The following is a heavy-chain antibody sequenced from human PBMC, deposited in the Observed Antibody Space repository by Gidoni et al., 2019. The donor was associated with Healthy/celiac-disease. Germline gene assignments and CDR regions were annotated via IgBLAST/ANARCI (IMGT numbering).Heavy chain of an antibody. CDR2: IRRKAYGGTT. J-gene: IGHJ6*03. CDR1: GFTFGDYA. CDR3: TRPYGEDYYYYMDV. D-gene: IGHD4-17*01. Sequence: EVQLVESGGGLVKTGRSLRLSCTASGFTFGDYAMSWFRQAPGKGVERVGFIRRKAYGGTTEYAASVKGRFTISRDDSKSIAYLQMNSLKTEDTAVYYCTRPYGEDYYYYMDVWGKGTTVTVSS. V-gene: IGHV3-49*05.